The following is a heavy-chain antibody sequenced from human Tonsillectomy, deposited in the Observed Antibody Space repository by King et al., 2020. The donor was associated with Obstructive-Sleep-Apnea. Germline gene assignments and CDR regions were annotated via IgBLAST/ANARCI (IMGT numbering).Heavy chain of an antibody. J-gene: IGHJ5*02. CDR1: GFTFSSYA. D-gene: IGHD2-2*01. CDR3: VMAIGYCNSTTCSNWFDP. V-gene: IGHV3-23*04. Sequence: VQLVESGGGLVQPGGSLRLSCATSGFTFSSYAMSWARQAPGKGLEWVSTIGGSGGSTYYADSVKGRFTVSRDNSKNTLYLQLNSLRAEDTAVYYCVMAIGYCNSTTCSNWFDPWGQGTLVTVSS. CDR2: IGGSGGST.